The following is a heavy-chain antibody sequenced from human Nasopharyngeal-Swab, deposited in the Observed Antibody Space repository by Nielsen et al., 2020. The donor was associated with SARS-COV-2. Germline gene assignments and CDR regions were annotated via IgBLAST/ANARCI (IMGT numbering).Heavy chain of an antibody. D-gene: IGHD3-3*01. V-gene: IGHV4-39*01. CDR2: IYYSGST. J-gene: IGHJ4*02. Sequence: SETLSLTCTVSGGSISSSSYYWGWIRQPPGKGLAWIGSIYYSGSTYYKSSLKSRVTISVDTSKKEFSLKLSSVIVADTAVYYCARLSWTTNDFWSGYYLGYFDYWGQGTLVTVSS. CDR1: GGSISSSSYY. CDR3: ARLSWTTNDFWSGYYLGYFDY.